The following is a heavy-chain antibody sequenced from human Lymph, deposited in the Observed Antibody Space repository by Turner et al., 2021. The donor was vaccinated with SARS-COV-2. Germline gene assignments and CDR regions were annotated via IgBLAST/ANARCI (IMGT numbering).Heavy chain of an antibody. Sequence: QVQPVQSGAGGKKPGSPVKVACKASGGSFSSYAISWVRQRPAQGRGWLGRSIPMLDIANSAQKFQVRVTITADRSTSTSYMELSRLRSEDTAVYVCARDVTGPLGYWGQGTLVTVSS. CDR2: SIPMLDIA. CDR1: GGSFSSYA. CDR3: ARDVTGPLGY. J-gene: IGHJ4*02. D-gene: IGHD1-20*01. V-gene: IGHV1-69*10.